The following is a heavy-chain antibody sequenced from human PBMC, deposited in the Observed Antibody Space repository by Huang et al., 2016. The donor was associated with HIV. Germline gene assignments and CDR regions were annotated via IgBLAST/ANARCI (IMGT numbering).Heavy chain of an antibody. V-gene: IGHV2-5*02. J-gene: IGHJ4*02. CDR3: GHRRYYYDSNGYHYETV. Sequence: QITLKESGPTLVKPTQTLTLTCTFSGFSLNSSGVGVGWIRQPPGKALEWLALIYWEDDKRYSPSLKNRLTITKDTSANQVVLTMANMDPVDVGTYYGGHRRYYYDSNGYHYETVWGQGTLVTVSS. CDR2: IYWEDDK. D-gene: IGHD3-22*01. CDR1: GFSLNSSGVG.